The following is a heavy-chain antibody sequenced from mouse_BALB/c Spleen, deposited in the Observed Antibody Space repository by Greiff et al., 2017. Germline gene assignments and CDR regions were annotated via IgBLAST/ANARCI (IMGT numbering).Heavy chain of an antibody. V-gene: IGHV1-4*02. D-gene: IGHD2-3*01. J-gene: IGHJ4*01. CDR1: GYTFTSYT. Sequence: QVQLKQSAAELARPGASVKMSCKASGYTFTSYTMHWVKQRPGQGLEWIGYINPSSGYTEYNQKFKDKTTLTADKSSSTAYMQLSSLTSEDSAVYYCARWSYDGYYGAMDYWGQGTSVTVSS. CDR2: INPSSGYT. CDR3: ARWSYDGYYGAMDY.